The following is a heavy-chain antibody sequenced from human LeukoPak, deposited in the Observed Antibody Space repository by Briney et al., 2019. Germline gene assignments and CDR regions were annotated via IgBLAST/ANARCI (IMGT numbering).Heavy chain of an antibody. CDR2: INTDGSST. Sequence: PGGSLRLSCAASGFTFSSYWMHWVRHAPGKGLVWVSRINTDGSSTSYADSVKGRFTISRDNAKNTLYLQMNSLRAEDTAVYYCTRDDLGETTDMDVWGKGTTVTVSS. V-gene: IGHV3-74*01. CDR3: TRDDLGETTDMDV. D-gene: IGHD4-11*01. CDR1: GFTFSSYW. J-gene: IGHJ6*03.